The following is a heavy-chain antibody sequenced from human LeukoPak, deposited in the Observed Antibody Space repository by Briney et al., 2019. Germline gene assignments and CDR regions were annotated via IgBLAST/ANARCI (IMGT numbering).Heavy chain of an antibody. J-gene: IGHJ4*02. CDR2: IYYSGST. CDR3: ATTGHQGYSSGWYVVLRRKDAPTFDY. D-gene: IGHD6-19*01. Sequence: PSETLSLTCTVSGGSISSSSYYWGWIRQPPGKGLEWIGSIYYSGSTYYNPSLKSRVTISVDTSKNQFSLKLSSVTAADTAVYYCATTGHQGYSSGWYVVLRRKDAPTFDYWGQGTLVTVSS. V-gene: IGHV4-39*01. CDR1: GGSISSSSYY.